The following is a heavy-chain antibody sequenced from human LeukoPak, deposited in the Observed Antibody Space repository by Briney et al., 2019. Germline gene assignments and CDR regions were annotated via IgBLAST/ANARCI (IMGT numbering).Heavy chain of an antibody. Sequence: GGSLRLSCAASGVTFSNYEMNWVRQAPGKGLEWVSYISSSGSTIYADSVKGRFTISGDNAKNSLYLQLNSLRAEDTAVYYCAKDNRWGRGYYSHDYWGQGTLVTVSS. V-gene: IGHV3-48*03. CDR3: AKDNRWGRGYYSHDY. D-gene: IGHD3-22*01. CDR1: GVTFSNYE. CDR2: ISSSGSTI. J-gene: IGHJ4*02.